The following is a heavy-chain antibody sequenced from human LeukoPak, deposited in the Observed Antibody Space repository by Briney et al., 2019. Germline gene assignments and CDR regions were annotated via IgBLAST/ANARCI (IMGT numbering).Heavy chain of an antibody. J-gene: IGHJ4*02. CDR2: ISGSGGST. V-gene: IGHV3-23*01. D-gene: IGHD1-1*01. Sequence: GGSLRLSCAASGFTFTDYAMSWVRQAPGKGLEWVSAISGSGGSTYYADSVKGRFTISRDNSKNTLYLQMNSLRAEDTAVYYCAKVERLCFDYWGQGTLVTVSS. CDR1: GFTFTDYA. CDR3: AKVERLCFDY.